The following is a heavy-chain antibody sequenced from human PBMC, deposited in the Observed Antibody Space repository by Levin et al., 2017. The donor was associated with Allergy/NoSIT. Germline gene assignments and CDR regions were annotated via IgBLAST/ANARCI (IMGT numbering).Heavy chain of an antibody. D-gene: IGHD4-17*01. J-gene: IGHJ4*02. V-gene: IGHV3-30*18. Sequence: GGSLRLSCAASGFTFSSYGVHWVRQAPGKGLEWVAVISYDGSKKYYGDSVKGRFTISRDNSKNTLYLQMNSLRAEDTAVYYCAKDGIDYGDYGYYFDDWGQGTLVTVSS. CDR2: ISYDGSKK. CDR1: GFTFSSYG. CDR3: AKDGIDYGDYGYYFDD.